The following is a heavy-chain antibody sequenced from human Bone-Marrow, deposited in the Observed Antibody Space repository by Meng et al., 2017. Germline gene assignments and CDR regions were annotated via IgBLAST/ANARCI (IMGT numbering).Heavy chain of an antibody. Sequence: GESLKISCAASGFSFSSYGMHWVRQAPGKGLEWVAFIWFDGSKKYYANSVEGRFTISRDKSKNTLYLQMNSLRAEDTAMYYCARDDCTTTNCYDLHWYLDLWGRGTLVTVSS. J-gene: IGHJ2*01. CDR2: IWFDGSKK. V-gene: IGHV3-33*01. CDR1: GFSFSSYG. D-gene: IGHD2-2*01. CDR3: ARDDCTTTNCYDLHWYLDL.